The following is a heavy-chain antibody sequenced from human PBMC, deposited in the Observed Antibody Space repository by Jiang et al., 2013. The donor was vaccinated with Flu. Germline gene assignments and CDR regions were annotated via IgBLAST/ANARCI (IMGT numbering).Heavy chain of an antibody. CDR3: ARHTLMPDYYYYGMDV. CDR2: IYYSGST. J-gene: IGHJ6*02. V-gene: IGHV4-39*01. Sequence: LLKPSETLSLTCTVSGGSISSSSYYWGWIRQPPGKGLEWIGSIYYSGSTYYNPSLKSRVTISVDTSKNQFSLKLSSVTAADTAVYYCARHTLMPDYYYYGMDVWGQGTTVTVSS. CDR1: GGSISSSSYY. D-gene: IGHD2-2*01.